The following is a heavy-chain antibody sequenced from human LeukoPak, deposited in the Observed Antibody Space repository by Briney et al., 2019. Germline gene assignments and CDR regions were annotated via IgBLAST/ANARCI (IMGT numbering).Heavy chain of an antibody. Sequence: SETLSLTCTVSGGSISSHYWSWIRQPPGKGREGSGYIYYSGSTNYNPSLKSRVTISVDTSKDQFSLKLSSVTAADTAVYYCARAAKIARYYYVDVWGKGTTVTVSS. J-gene: IGHJ6*03. CDR2: IYYSGST. CDR3: ARAAKIARYYYVDV. D-gene: IGHD2/OR15-2a*01. V-gene: IGHV4-59*11. CDR1: GGSISSHY.